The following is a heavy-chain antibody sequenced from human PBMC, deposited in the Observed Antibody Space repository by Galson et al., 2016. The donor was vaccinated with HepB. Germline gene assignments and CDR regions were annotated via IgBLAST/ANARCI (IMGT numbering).Heavy chain of an antibody. Sequence: QSGAEVKKPGESLKISCKGSGYSFTSYWIGWVRQMPGKGLEFMGIIYPGDSDNRYSPSSQGQVTISVDKSISTAYLQWISLKASDTAMYYCARRRFGSSSDYFDYWGQGTLVTVSS. CDR1: GYSFTSYW. J-gene: IGHJ4*02. V-gene: IGHV5-51*01. D-gene: IGHD6-6*01. CDR2: IYPGDSDN. CDR3: ARRRFGSSSDYFDY.